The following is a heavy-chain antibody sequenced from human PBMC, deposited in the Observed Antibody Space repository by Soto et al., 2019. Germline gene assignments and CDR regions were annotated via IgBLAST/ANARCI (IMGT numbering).Heavy chain of an antibody. J-gene: IGHJ4*02. CDR2: LSYDGSSK. D-gene: IGHD6-25*01. CDR1: GFIFRTYA. Sequence: QVQLVESGGGVVQPGRSLRLSCAASGFIFRTYAMHWVRQTPGKGLEWVAVLSYDGSSKYYADSVKGRFTISGDNSKNTLYLEMDSLRAEDTALYYCARERGRHADFDYWGQGTLVTVSS. V-gene: IGHV3-30-3*01. CDR3: ARERGRHADFDY.